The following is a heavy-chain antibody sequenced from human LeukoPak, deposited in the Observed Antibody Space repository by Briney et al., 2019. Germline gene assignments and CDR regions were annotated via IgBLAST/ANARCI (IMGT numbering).Heavy chain of an antibody. CDR1: GYTFTSYG. CDR3: ARDSLNEQWLPETPFDY. J-gene: IGHJ4*02. D-gene: IGHD6-19*01. Sequence: GASVKVSCKASGYTFTSYGISWVRQAPGQGLEWMGWISAYNGNTNYAQKLQGRVTMTTDTSTSTAYMELRSLRSDDTAVYYCARDSLNEQWLPETPFDYWGQGTLVTVSS. CDR2: ISAYNGNT. V-gene: IGHV1-18*01.